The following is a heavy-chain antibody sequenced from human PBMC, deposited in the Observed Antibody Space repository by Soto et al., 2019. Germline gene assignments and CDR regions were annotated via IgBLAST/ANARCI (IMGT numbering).Heavy chain of an antibody. CDR3: PAWGGLSLPRLY. D-gene: IGHD3-16*01. CDR2: IYHSGHT. CDR1: GVSMDSGFW. Sequence: QVHLQESGPGLVKPSGTLSLTCAMPGVSMDSGFWWPRVRQPPGKGLEWIGEIYHSGHTNYNPSLSPPVTASIDVSNNQFSLNLKAVTAADTAVYFFPAWGGLSLPRLYWGQGALVTVSS. V-gene: IGHV4-4*02. J-gene: IGHJ4*02.